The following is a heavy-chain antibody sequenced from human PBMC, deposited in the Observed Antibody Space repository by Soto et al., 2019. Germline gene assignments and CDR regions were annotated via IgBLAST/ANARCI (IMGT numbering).Heavy chain of an antibody. CDR3: AKDRDRYCSGGSCLTVLDY. V-gene: IGHV3-23*01. J-gene: IGHJ4*02. CDR1: GCSSSDNY. D-gene: IGHD2-15*01. CDR2: ISGSGGST. Sequence: GVSMRVSCAAAGCSSSDNYRSWVSQNTGKGLEWVSAISGSGGSTYYADSVKGRFTISRDNSKNTLYLQMNSLRAEDTAVYYCAKDRDRYCSGGSCLTVLDYWGQGTLVTVSS.